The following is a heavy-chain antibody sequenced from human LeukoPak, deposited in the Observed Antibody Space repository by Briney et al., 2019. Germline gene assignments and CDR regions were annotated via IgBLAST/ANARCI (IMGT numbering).Heavy chain of an antibody. V-gene: IGHV3-49*04. J-gene: IGHJ5*02. CDR2: IRSKAYGGTT. CDR1: GFTFSIYN. D-gene: IGHD4-4*01. Sequence: GGSLRLSCAASGFTFSIYNMIWVRQAPGKGLEWVGFIRSKAYGGTTEYAASVKGRFTISRGDSKSIAYLQMNSLKTEDTAVYYCTRVPGPTVTTSINWFDPWGQGTLVTVSS. CDR3: TRVPGPTVTTSINWFDP.